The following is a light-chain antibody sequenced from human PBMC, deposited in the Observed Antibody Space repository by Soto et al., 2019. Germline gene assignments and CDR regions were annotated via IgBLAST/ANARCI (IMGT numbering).Light chain of an antibody. CDR1: QSVSRD. V-gene: IGKV3-15*01. CDR3: KRFNTWRGT. J-gene: IGKJ2*01. CDR2: GAS. Sequence: EIVMTQSPATLSVSPGERVTLSCRASQSVSRDLAWYLQKPGQAPSLLVYGASTRATGMPARFSGSGSGTESTLTIASCKSKVFAVNSCKRFNTWRGTFAKGTRWGSN.